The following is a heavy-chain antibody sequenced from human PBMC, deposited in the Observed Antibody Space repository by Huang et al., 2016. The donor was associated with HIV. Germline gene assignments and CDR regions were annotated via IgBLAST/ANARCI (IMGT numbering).Heavy chain of an antibody. CDR2: NYWNDEK. Sequence: QITLKESGPTVIKPTQTLTLTCSFSGFSLNHKGVGVGWIRQPPGTALEWLVINYWNDEKPFTPALKNRITITKDTSKNQVVVTRTNLDPMDTGTYYCAHIGRLGNYYMDVWGDGTTVTVSS. J-gene: IGHJ6*03. D-gene: IGHD7-27*01. CDR3: AHIGRLGNYYMDV. CDR1: GFSLNHKGVG. V-gene: IGHV2-5*01.